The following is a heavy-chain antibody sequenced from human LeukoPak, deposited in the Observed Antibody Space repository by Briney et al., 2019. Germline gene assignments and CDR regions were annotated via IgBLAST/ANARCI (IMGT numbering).Heavy chain of an antibody. CDR3: ARAWSSSHWYFDL. Sequence: GGSLRLSCAASGFTFSSYAMHWVRQAPGKGLEWVSVIYRGGSTDYADSVKGRFTISRDNSKNTVYLQMNSLRAEDTAVYYCARAWSSSHWYFDLWGRGTLVTVSS. D-gene: IGHD6-6*01. CDR1: GFTFSSYA. V-gene: IGHV3-53*01. J-gene: IGHJ2*01. CDR2: IYRGGST.